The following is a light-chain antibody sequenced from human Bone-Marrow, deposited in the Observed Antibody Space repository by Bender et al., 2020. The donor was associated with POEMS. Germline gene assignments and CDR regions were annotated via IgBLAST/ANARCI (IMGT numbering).Light chain of an antibody. CDR2: DVR. Sequence: QSALTQPPSASGSPGQSVTISCTGTSSESGDYTRVSWYQHHPGKAPKLLIYDVRKRPSGVPDRFSGSKSGNTASLTVSGLQSEDEADYYCCSYAGTTTVFGGGTKLTVL. V-gene: IGLV2-8*01. J-gene: IGLJ3*02. CDR1: SSESGDYTR. CDR3: CSYAGTTTV.